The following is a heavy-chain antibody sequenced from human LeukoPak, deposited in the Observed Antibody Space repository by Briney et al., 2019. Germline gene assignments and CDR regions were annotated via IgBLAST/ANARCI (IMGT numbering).Heavy chain of an antibody. Sequence: SDTLSLTCTVSGGCISRYYWIWIGQPAAKGLDWIGRIYTSGSTNYNPSLTSRVTMSVDTSKNQLSLKLTSVTAADTAVYYCARGTPHAPAYYYYMDVWGKGTTVTVSS. J-gene: IGHJ6*03. CDR1: GGCISRYY. V-gene: IGHV4-4*07. CDR2: IYTSGST. D-gene: IGHD2-15*01. CDR3: ARGTPHAPAYYYYMDV.